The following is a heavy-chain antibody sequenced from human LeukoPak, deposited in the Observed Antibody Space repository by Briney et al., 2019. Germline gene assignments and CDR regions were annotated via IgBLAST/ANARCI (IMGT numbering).Heavy chain of an antibody. CDR1: GFTFSSYW. CDR3: AKDGINDYGDYAPSTGFDP. D-gene: IGHD4-17*01. J-gene: IGHJ5*02. V-gene: IGHV3-74*01. Sequence: GGSLRLSCAASGFTFSSYWMHWVRQAPGKGLVWVSRINSDGSSTSYADSVKGRFTISRDNAKNTLYLQMNSLRAEDTAVYYCAKDGINDYGDYAPSTGFDPWGQGTLVTVSS. CDR2: INSDGSST.